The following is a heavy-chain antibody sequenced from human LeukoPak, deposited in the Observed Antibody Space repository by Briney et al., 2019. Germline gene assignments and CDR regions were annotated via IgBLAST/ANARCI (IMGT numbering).Heavy chain of an antibody. Sequence: GGSLRLSCAASGFTFSDYYKSWIRQAPGKGLEWVSYISSSGSTIYYADSVKGRFTISRDNAKNSLYLQMNSLRAEDTALYYCARDRDYYGSGSYGGYWGQGTLVTVSS. CDR2: ISSSGSTI. D-gene: IGHD3-10*01. CDR3: ARDRDYYGSGSYGGY. CDR1: GFTFSDYY. V-gene: IGHV3-11*01. J-gene: IGHJ4*02.